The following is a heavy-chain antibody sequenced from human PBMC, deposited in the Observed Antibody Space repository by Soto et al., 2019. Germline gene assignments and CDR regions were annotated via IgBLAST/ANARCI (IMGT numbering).Heavy chain of an antibody. CDR3: ARKLEDAGKPSNFDT. J-gene: IGHJ4*02. D-gene: IGHD1-1*01. CDR1: GFTFSSYG. CDR2: ISAYNGNT. Sequence: QVQLVQSGAEVKKPGASVKVSCKSSGFTFSSYGFTWVRQAPGQGLEWMGWISAYNGNTLYAQKFQGRVTMTTDTSTSTVYMELRSLRSDDTALSYCARKLEDAGKPSNFDTWGQGTLVSVSS. V-gene: IGHV1-18*01.